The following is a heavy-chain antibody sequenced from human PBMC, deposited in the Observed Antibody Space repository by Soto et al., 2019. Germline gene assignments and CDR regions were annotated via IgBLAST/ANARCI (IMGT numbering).Heavy chain of an antibody. V-gene: IGHV3-30*03. D-gene: IGHD6-13*01. J-gene: IGHJ6*02. CDR2: ISYDGTNK. CDR1: GFIFGSYG. CDR3: AGGRIAAAGDHYYYYGMDV. Sequence: GGSLRLSCTASGFIFGSYGMHWVRQAPGKGLEWVALISYDGTNKYYPDSVKGRFTISRDNPRNMLYLEMNSLRAEDTAVYYCAGGRIAAAGDHYYYYGMDVCGQGTTVTVSS.